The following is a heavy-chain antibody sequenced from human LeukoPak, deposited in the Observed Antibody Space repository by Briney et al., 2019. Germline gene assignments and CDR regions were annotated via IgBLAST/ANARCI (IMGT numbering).Heavy chain of an antibody. CDR1: GYTFTSYG. CDR2: IRPYNGNT. D-gene: IGHD3-22*01. CDR3: ARDVEMYYDSSAFGDY. V-gene: IGHV1-18*01. J-gene: IGHJ4*02. Sequence: ASVKVSCKASGYTFTSYGISWVRQAPGQGLEWMGWIRPYNGNTNYAQKLQGRVTMTTDTSTSTAYMELRSLRSDDTAIYYCARDVEMYYDSSAFGDYWGQGTLVTVSS.